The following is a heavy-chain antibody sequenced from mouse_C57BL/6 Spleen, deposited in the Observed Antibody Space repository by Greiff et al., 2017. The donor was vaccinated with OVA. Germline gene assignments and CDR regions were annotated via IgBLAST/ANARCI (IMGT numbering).Heavy chain of an antibody. J-gene: IGHJ4*01. CDR3: TTRYGTYAMDY. CDR1: GFNIKDYY. CDR2: IDPEDGDT. Sequence: EVQLKQSGAALVRPGASVKLSCTASGFNIKDYYMHWVKQRPEQGLEWIGRIDPEDGDTEYAPKFQGKATMTADTSSNTAYLQLSSLTSEDTAVYYCTTRYGTYAMDYWGQGTSVTVSS. D-gene: IGHD2-10*02. V-gene: IGHV14-1*01.